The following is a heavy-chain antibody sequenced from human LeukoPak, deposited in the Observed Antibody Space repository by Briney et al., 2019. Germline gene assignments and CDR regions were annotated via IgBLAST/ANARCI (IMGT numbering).Heavy chain of an antibody. CDR3: ARDDLGSGYLM. D-gene: IGHD3-22*01. CDR2: INPNSGGT. J-gene: IGHJ1*01. V-gene: IGHV1-2*06. CDR1: GYTFTGYY. Sequence: ASVKVSCKASGYTFTGYYMHWVRQAPGQGLEWMGRINPNSGGTNYAQKFQGRVTMTRDTSINTAYMELSRLRSDDTAVYYCARDDLGSGYLMWGQGTLVTVSS.